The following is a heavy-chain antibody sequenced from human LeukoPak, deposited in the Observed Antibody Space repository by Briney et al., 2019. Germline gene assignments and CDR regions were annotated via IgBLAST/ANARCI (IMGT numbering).Heavy chain of an antibody. CDR2: IYTSGST. Sequence: SQTLSLTCTVSGGSISSGSYYWSWIRQPARKGLEWIGRIYTSGSTNYNPSLKSRVTISVDTSKNQFSLKLSSVTAADTAVYYCARGTAAAVPWFDPWGQGTLVTVSS. CDR3: ARGTAAAVPWFDP. CDR1: GGSISSGSYY. J-gene: IGHJ5*02. V-gene: IGHV4-61*02. D-gene: IGHD6-13*01.